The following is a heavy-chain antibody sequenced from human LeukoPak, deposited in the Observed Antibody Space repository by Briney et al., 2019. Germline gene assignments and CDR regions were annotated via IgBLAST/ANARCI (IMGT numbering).Heavy chain of an antibody. D-gene: IGHD5-24*01. Sequence: GGSLRLSCAASGFTFSDYSMNWVRQAPGKGLEWISYIGIDSGNTNYADSVKGRFTISGDKAKNSLYLQRNSLRVEDTAVYYCARDYKYAFDNWGQGTLVTVSS. V-gene: IGHV3-48*01. J-gene: IGHJ4*02. CDR1: GFTFSDYS. CDR2: IGIDSGNT. CDR3: ARDYKYAFDN.